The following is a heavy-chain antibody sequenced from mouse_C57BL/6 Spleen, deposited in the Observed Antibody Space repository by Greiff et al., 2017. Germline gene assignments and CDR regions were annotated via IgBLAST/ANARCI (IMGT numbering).Heavy chain of an antibody. D-gene: IGHD4-1*01. CDR1: GFTFSNYW. CDR3: TGDWDYFDY. V-gene: IGHV6-3*01. CDR2: IRLKSDNYAT. J-gene: IGHJ2*01. Sequence: EVQVVESGGGLVQPGGSMKLSCVASGFTFSNYWMNWVRQSPEKVLEWVAQIRLKSDNYATHYAESVKGRFTISRDDSKSSVYLQMNNLRAEDTGIYYCTGDWDYFDYWGQGTTLTVSS.